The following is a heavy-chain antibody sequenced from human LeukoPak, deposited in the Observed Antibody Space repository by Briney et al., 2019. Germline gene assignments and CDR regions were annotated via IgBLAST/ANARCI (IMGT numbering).Heavy chain of an antibody. V-gene: IGHV3-7*01. CDR1: GFTFSSYW. D-gene: IGHD3-16*01. CDR3: ARKGLISFYYYMDV. CDR2: IKQDGSEK. Sequence: GGSLRLSCAASGFTFSSYWMSWVRQAPGKGLEWVANIKQDGSEKYYVDSVKGRFTISRDNAKNSLYLQMNSLRAEDTAVYYCARKGLISFYYYMDVWGKGTTVTVSS. J-gene: IGHJ6*03.